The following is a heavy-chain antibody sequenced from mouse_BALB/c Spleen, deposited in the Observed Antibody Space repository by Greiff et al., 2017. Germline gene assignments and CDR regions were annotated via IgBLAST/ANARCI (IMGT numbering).Heavy chain of an antibody. CDR1: GFNIKDTY. CDR2: IDPANGNT. Sequence: EVQLQESGAELVKPGASVKLSCTASGFNIKDTYMHWVKQRPEQGLEWIGRIDPANGNTKYDPKFQGKATITADTSSNTAYLQLSSLTSEDTAVYYCARVLRLRLYYYAMDYWGQGTSVTVSS. V-gene: IGHV14-3*02. CDR3: ARVLRLRLYYYAMDY. J-gene: IGHJ4*01. D-gene: IGHD1-2*01.